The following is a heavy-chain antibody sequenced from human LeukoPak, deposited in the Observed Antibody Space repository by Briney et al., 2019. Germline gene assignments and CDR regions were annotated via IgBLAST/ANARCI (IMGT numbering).Heavy chain of an antibody. CDR3: ARGPNSNWSGLDF. J-gene: IGHJ4*02. CDR1: GFTFSSHW. V-gene: IGHV3-74*01. Sequence: QPGGSLRLSCAASGFTFSSHWMHWARQLPGKGLVWVSRISPTGSTTSYADSVKGRFTVSRDNAKNTLYLQVNNLRAEDTAVYYCARGPNSNWSGLDFWGQGTLLTVSS. D-gene: IGHD6-6*01. CDR2: ISPTGSTT.